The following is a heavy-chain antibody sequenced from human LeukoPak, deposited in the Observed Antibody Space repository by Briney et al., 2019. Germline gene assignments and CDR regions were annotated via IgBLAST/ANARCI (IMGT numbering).Heavy chain of an antibody. CDR2: ISSSGSTI. CDR1: GFMFSDYY. D-gene: IGHD3-10*01. CDR3: ASDYYGSGSYYG. V-gene: IGHV3-11*01. Sequence: GGSLRLSCAGSGFMFSDYYMNWIRQAPGKGLEWISYISSSGSTIYYADSVRGRFTISRDNAKNSLYLQMNSLRAEDTAVYYCASDYYGSGSYYGWGQGTLVTVSS. J-gene: IGHJ4*02.